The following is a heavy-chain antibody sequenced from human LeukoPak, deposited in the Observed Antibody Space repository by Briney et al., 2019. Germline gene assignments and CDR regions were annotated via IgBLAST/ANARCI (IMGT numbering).Heavy chain of an antibody. J-gene: IGHJ5*02. CDR3: ARLKSLVSYGDGFDP. CDR1: GYSFKTYW. V-gene: IGHV5-51*01. Sequence: PGESLKISCQGSGYSFKTYWIGWVRQLPGKGLEWMGIIYPGDSDTKYSPSFRGQVTMSVDKSISTAYLQWSSLEASDSAMYYCARLKSLVSYGDGFDPWRQGTLVTVSS. D-gene: IGHD3-16*01. CDR2: IYPGDSDT.